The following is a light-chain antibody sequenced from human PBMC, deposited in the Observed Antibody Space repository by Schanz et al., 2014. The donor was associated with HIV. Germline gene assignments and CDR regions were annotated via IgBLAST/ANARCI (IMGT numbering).Light chain of an antibody. CDR1: RSNIGRNT. Sequence: QSVLTQPPSASGTPGQRVTISCSGSRSNIGRNTVTWYQQLPRTAPKLLIHTNNQRPSGVPDRFSGSKSGTSASLAISGLQSEDEAEYYCAAWDDSLKGVAFGGGTKLTVL. CDR3: AAWDDSLKGVA. CDR2: TNN. V-gene: IGLV1-44*01. J-gene: IGLJ2*01.